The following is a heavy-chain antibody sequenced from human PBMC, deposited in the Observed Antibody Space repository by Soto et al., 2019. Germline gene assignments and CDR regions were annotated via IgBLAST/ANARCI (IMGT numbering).Heavy chain of an antibody. CDR1: GFTFNSYS. Sequence: PGGSLRLSCTASGFTFNSYSMNWVRQAPGKGLEWVSYITDSGTTTYYADSVKGRFTNSRDNAKNSLYLQMNSLRAEDTAVYYCARDYFDILTVAPHWGQGTLVTVSS. V-gene: IGHV3-48*01. J-gene: IGHJ4*02. D-gene: IGHD3-9*01. CDR3: ARDYFDILTVAPH. CDR2: ITDSGTTT.